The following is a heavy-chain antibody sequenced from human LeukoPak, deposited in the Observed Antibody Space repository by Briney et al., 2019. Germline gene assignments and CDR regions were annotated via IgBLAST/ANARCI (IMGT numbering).Heavy chain of an antibody. V-gene: IGHV1-18*04. CDR3: ARPNADSSGYDY. CDR2: ISAYNGNT. CDR1: GYTFTSYY. D-gene: IGHD3-22*01. Sequence: ASVKVSCKASGYTFTSYYMHWVRQAPGQGLEWMGWISAYNGNTNYAQKLQGRVTMTTDTSTSTAYMELRSLRSDDTAVYYCARPNADSSGYDYWGQGTLVTVSS. J-gene: IGHJ4*02.